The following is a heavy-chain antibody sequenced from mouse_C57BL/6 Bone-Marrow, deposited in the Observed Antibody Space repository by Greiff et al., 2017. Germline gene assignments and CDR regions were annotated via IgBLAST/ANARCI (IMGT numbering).Heavy chain of an antibody. CDR3: ARGYYEAMDY. D-gene: IGHD2-3*01. Sequence: QVQLQQPGAELVKPGASVKLSCKASGYTFTSYWMQWVKQRPGQGLEWIGEIDPSDSYTNYNQKFKGKATLTVDTSSSTAYMQLSSLTSEDSAVYYCARGYYEAMDYGGQGTSVTVSS. V-gene: IGHV1-50*01. CDR1: GYTFTSYW. J-gene: IGHJ4*01. CDR2: IDPSDSYT.